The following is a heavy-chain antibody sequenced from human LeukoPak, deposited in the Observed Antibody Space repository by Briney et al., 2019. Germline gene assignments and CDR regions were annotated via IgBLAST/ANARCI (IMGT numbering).Heavy chain of an antibody. Sequence: HSGGSLRLSCAASGFTFSSYWMSWVRQAPGKGLEWVANIKQDGSEKYYVDSVKGRFTISRDNAKNSLYLQMNSLRAEDTAVYYCARDNWNGGLGLGYYYYGMDVWGQGTTVTVSS. D-gene: IGHD1-20*01. CDR2: IKQDGSEK. CDR3: ARDNWNGGLGLGYYYYGMDV. J-gene: IGHJ6*02. CDR1: GFTFSSYW. V-gene: IGHV3-7*01.